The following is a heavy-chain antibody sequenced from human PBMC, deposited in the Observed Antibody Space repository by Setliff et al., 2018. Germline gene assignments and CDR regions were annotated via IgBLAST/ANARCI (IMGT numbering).Heavy chain of an antibody. V-gene: IGHV1-46*01. D-gene: IGHD5-18*01. Sequence: ASVKVSCKASGYTFTSYYMHWVRQAPGQGLEWMGIINPSGGSTSYAQKFQGRVTMTRDTSTSTVYMELSSLRSEDTAVYYCARVAGDFQEIPEEDVDTAMVFDYWGQGTLVTVSS. CDR3: ARVAGDFQEIPEEDVDTAMVFDY. J-gene: IGHJ4*02. CDR2: INPSGGST. CDR1: GYTFTSYY.